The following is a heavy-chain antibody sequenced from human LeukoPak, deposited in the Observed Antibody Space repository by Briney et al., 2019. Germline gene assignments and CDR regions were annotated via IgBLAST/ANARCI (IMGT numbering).Heavy chain of an antibody. V-gene: IGHV4-59*01. J-gene: IGHJ4*02. CDR1: GGSISTYY. CDR2: IYYSGST. D-gene: IGHD5-18*01. CDR3: AREAMYSYGNNFDY. Sequence: SETLSLTCTVSGGSISTYYWSWIRQPPGKGLEWIGYIYYSGSTNYNPSLKSRVTISVDTSKNQFSLKLSSVTAADTAVYHCAREAMYSYGNNFDYWGQGTLVTVSS.